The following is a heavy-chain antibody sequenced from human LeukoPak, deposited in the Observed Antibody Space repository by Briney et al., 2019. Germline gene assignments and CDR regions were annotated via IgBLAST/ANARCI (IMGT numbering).Heavy chain of an antibody. J-gene: IGHJ4*02. D-gene: IGHD2-21*01. CDR3: VRNRVMALAHYFDY. V-gene: IGHV4-38-2*02. Sequence: SETLSLTCSVSGSSITTTGYWGWVRQRPGKGLEWIGTYWHSATTYYNPSLKSRVSISIDASKNQFSLKLTSVTAADTAVYYCVRNRVMALAHYFDYWGPGSVVTASS. CDR2: YWHSATT. CDR1: GSSITTTGY.